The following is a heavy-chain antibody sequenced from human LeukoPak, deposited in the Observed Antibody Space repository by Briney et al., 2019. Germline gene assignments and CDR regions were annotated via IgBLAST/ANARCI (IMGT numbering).Heavy chain of an antibody. CDR1: GFTFSSYS. CDR3: ARESRLVVVPAAMWGPLD. V-gene: IGHV3-21*01. J-gene: IGHJ4*02. Sequence: SGGSLRLSCAASGFTFSSYSMNWVRQAPGKGLEWVSSISSSSSYIYYADSVKGRFTISRDNAKNSLYLQMNSLRAEDTAVYYCARESRLVVVPAAMWGPLDWGQGTLVTVSS. CDR2: ISSSSSYI. D-gene: IGHD2-2*01.